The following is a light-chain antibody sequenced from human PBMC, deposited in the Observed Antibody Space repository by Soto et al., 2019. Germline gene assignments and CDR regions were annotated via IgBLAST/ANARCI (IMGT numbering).Light chain of an antibody. V-gene: IGKV1-27*01. CDR2: AAS. Sequence: DIQMAQSPSSLSASVGDRVTITCRASQGISNYLAWYQQKPGKVPKLLIYAASTLQSGVPSRFSGSGSGTDFTLTISSLQPEDVATYYCQKYNSAPRLTFGGGTKVEIK. CDR1: QGISNY. J-gene: IGKJ4*01. CDR3: QKYNSAPRLT.